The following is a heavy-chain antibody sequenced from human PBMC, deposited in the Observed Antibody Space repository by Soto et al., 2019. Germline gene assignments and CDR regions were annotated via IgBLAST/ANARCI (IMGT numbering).Heavy chain of an antibody. CDR1: GGTLSGDA. J-gene: IGHJ4*02. CDR2: ITPFLETP. CDR3: AREVVTETTLGYFDY. V-gene: IGHV1-69*10. D-gene: IGHD3-16*01. Sequence: SVKVSCKASGGTLSGDAVSWVRQAPGQGLEWMGGITPFLETPNYAQKFQGRITIIADTSTSTVYMELRSLRSEDTAVYYCAREVVTETTLGYFDYWGQGTLVTVSS.